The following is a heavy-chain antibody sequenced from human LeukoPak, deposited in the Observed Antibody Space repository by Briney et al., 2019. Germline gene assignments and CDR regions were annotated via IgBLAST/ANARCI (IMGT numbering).Heavy chain of an antibody. CDR2: INPNSGGT. CDR1: GGTFSSYA. CDR3: ARGRLSHRQSKYFDY. Sequence: ASVKVSCKASGGTFSSYAISWVRQAPGQGLEWMGWINPNSGGTNYAQKFQGRVTMTRDTSISTAYMELSRLRSDDTAVYYCARGRLSHRQSKYFDYWGQGTLVTVSS. V-gene: IGHV1-2*02. J-gene: IGHJ4*02. D-gene: IGHD3-16*02.